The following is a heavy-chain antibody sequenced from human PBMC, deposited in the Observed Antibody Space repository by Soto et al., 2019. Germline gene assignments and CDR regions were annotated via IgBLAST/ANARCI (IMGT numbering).Heavy chain of an antibody. Sequence: QVQLVESGGGVVQPGRSLRLSCAASGFTFSSYGMHWVRQAPGKGLEWVAVISYDGSNKYYADSVKGRFTISRDNSKNTLYLQMNSLRAEDTAVYYCAKDHRITIFGVVQYYGMDVWGQGTTVTVSS. J-gene: IGHJ6*02. CDR1: GFTFSSYG. CDR3: AKDHRITIFGVVQYYGMDV. CDR2: ISYDGSNK. V-gene: IGHV3-30*18. D-gene: IGHD3-3*01.